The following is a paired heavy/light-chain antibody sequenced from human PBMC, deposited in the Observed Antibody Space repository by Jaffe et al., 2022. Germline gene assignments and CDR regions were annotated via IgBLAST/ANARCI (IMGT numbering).Heavy chain of an antibody. CDR1: GITFRSYD. CDR2: MRYDGDIK. CDR3: AKGFWNAFDI. D-gene: IGHD3-3*01. V-gene: IGHV3-30*02. Sequence: QLQVVESGGGVVQPGGSLRLSCAASGITFRSYDMHWVRQAPGKGLEWVALMRYDGDIKYYGDSVKGRFTISRDNSKNTLYVQMNNLRVEDTAVYFCAKGFWNAFDIWGQGTVVTVSS. J-gene: IGHJ3*02.
Light chain of an antibody. CDR1: SSDVGAYDY. CDR2: EVK. J-gene: IGLJ3*02. CDR3: SSYAGSNTFNWV. Sequence: QSALTQPPSASGSPGQSVTISCTGTSSDVGAYDYVSWYQQYPGKAPKLVIYEVKRRPSGVPDRFSAYKSGNTASLTVSGLQAEDEADYYCSSYAGSNTFNWVFGGGTKLTVL. V-gene: IGLV2-8*01.